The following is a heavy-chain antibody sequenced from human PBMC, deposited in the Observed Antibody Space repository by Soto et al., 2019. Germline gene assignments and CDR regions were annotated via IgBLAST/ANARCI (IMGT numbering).Heavy chain of an antibody. V-gene: IGHV2-5*01. Sequence: QITLKESGPTLLKPTQTITLTCTFSGFSLSSNAVGVNWIRQPPGKALEWLALIYWNDDNHYSPSLRSRLTITKDTSKNQVVLTMTNVDPVDTATYYCAHGSGWLSDYWGQGTLVTVSS. CDR1: GFSLSSNAVG. CDR2: IYWNDDN. J-gene: IGHJ4*02. D-gene: IGHD6-19*01. CDR3: AHGSGWLSDY.